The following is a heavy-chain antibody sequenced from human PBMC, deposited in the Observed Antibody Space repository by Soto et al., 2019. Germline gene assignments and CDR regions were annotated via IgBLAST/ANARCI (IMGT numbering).Heavy chain of an antibody. CDR1: GGSISRGGYY. Sequence: PSETLSLTCTVSGGSISRGGYYWSWIRQHPGKGLEWIGYISYSGSTHYSPSLKSRVSITVDTSKNQFSLNLASVSAEDTAVYYCARHVFGSEYFYGMDVWGQGTTVTVSS. CDR3: ARHVFGSEYFYGMDV. D-gene: IGHD3-10*01. V-gene: IGHV4-31*03. CDR2: ISYSGST. J-gene: IGHJ6*02.